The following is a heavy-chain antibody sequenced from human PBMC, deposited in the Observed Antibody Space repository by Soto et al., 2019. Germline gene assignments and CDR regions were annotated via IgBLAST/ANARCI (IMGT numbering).Heavy chain of an antibody. J-gene: IGHJ5*02. CDR3: ARHPAAGPRFDT. CDR1: GGSMGRYY. Sequence: SETLSLTCTVSGGSMGRYYWDWIRQSPGKGLEWIGNIYYSGFTLYNPSLKSRVTISVDTSKNQFSLKLRSVTAADTAVYYCARHPAAGPRFDTWGQGTLVTVSS. V-gene: IGHV4-39*01. CDR2: IYYSGFT. D-gene: IGHD6-13*01.